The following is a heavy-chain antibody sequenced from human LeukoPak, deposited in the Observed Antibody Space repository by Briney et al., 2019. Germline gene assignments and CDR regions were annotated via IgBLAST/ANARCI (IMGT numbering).Heavy chain of an antibody. J-gene: IGHJ4*02. CDR1: GGSISNSDYY. CDR2: IYHSGST. CDR3: ARGYNIFRGVDYFYFDY. Sequence: SETLSLTCTVSGGSISNSDYYWGWIRQPPGKGLEWIGSIYHSGSTYYNPSLKSRVTISLDTSKSQFSLKLSSVTAADTAIYYCARGYNIFRGVDYFYFDYWGQGTLVTVSS. D-gene: IGHD3-10*01. V-gene: IGHV4-39*07.